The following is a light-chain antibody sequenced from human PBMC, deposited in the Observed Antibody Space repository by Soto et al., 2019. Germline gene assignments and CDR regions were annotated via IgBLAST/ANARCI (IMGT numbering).Light chain of an antibody. CDR1: QSISTY. CDR3: QQYNEYPYT. Sequence: DIQMTQSTSTLSASVGDRVSITCRASQSISTYLAWYKQKPGTAPQALIYRASTLESGVPSRFSGSGSGRAFTLTISSLLPDDFATYYFQQYNEYPYTFGQGTKLDIK. J-gene: IGKJ2*01. CDR2: RAS. V-gene: IGKV1-5*03.